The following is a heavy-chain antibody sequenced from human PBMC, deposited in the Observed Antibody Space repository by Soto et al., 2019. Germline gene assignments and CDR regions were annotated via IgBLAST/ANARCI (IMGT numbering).Heavy chain of an antibody. J-gene: IGHJ4*02. CDR3: AKDRHPDGTWTFDY. Sequence: PGGALRLSCSASGFTLSSYTMSWVRLTPGKGLQWVSTIFTGGTSTVYADPVRGRSSISRDDSKNTLYLQMDNLRADDTALYFCAKDRHPDGTWTFDYWGRGTLVTVSS. CDR2: IFTGGTST. CDR1: GFTLSSYT. D-gene: IGHD6-13*01. V-gene: IGHV3-23*01.